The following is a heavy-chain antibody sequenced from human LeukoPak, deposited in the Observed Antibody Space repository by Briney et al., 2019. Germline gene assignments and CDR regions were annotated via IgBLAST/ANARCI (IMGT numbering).Heavy chain of an antibody. V-gene: IGHV1-2*02. CDR1: GYTFTGYY. CDR2: INPNSGGT. Sequence: ASVKVSCKASGYTFTGYYMHWVRQAPGQGLEWMGWINPNSGGTNYAQKFQGRVTMTRDTSISTAYMELSRLRSDDTAVYYCARVGYSSSSGKPDYWGQGTLVTVSS. J-gene: IGHJ4*02. CDR3: ARVGYSSSSGKPDY. D-gene: IGHD6-6*01.